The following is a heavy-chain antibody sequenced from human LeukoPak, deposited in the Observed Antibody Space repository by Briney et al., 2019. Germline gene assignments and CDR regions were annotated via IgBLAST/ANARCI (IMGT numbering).Heavy chain of an antibody. D-gene: IGHD6-19*01. V-gene: IGHV1-8*01. CDR1: GYTFTSYD. CDR2: MNPNSGNT. CDR3: AREGVAVAGKLTFWDC. Sequence: GASVKVSCKASGYTFTSYDINWVRQATGQGLEWMGWMNPNSGNTGYAQKLQGRVTMTTDTSTSTAYMELRSLRSDDTAVYYCAREGVAVAGKLTFWDCWGQGTLVTVSS. J-gene: IGHJ4*02.